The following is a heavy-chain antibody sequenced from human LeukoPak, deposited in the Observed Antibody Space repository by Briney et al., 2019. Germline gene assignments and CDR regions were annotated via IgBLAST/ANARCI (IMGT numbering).Heavy chain of an antibody. Sequence: ASAKVSCKASGYTFTSYVINWVRQATGQGLEWMGWMNPNSANTGYAQKFQGRVTMTRNTSISTAYMELSSLRSEDTAVYYCARLDWNVGPYDAFYIWGQGTMVTVSS. CDR1: GYTFTSYV. CDR2: MNPNSANT. J-gene: IGHJ3*02. CDR3: ARLDWNVGPYDAFYI. V-gene: IGHV1-8*01. D-gene: IGHD1-1*01.